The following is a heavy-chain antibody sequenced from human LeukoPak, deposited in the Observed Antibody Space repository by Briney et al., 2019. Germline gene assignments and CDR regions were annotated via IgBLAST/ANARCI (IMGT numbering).Heavy chain of an antibody. Sequence: GGSLRLSCAASGFTFSHYAMDWVRQAPGKGLEWVAVIWYDGSNKYYVDSVKGRFTISRDNSKNTLYLQMNSLRAEDTAVYYCARGVKTVDYWGQGTLVTVSS. CDR1: GFTFSHYA. J-gene: IGHJ4*02. CDR3: ARGVKTVDY. CDR2: IWYDGSNK. V-gene: IGHV3-33*01. D-gene: IGHD3-22*01.